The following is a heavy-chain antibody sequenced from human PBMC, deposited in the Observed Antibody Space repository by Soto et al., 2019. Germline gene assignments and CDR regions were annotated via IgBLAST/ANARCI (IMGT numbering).Heavy chain of an antibody. V-gene: IGHV3-30-3*01. CDR3: AREGLAAAGTANWFDP. Sequence: PGGSLRLSCAASGFTFSSYAMHRVRQAPGKGLEWVAVISYDGSNKYYADSVKGRFTISRDNSKNTLYLQMNSLRAEDTAVYYCAREGLAAAGTANWFDPWGQGTLVTVSS. CDR2: ISYDGSNK. D-gene: IGHD6-13*01. CDR1: GFTFSSYA. J-gene: IGHJ5*02.